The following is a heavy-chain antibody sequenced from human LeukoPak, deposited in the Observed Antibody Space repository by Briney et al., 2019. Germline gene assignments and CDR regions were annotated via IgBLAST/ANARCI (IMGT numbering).Heavy chain of an antibody. J-gene: IGHJ4*02. V-gene: IGHV3-30-3*01. CDR2: ISYDGSNK. CDR3: ARDRGYYDSSGYYTPGYFDY. Sequence: PGGSLRLSCAASGFTFSNCAMSWVRQAPGKGLEWVAVISYDGSNKYYADSVKGRFTISRDNSKNTLYLQMNSLRAEDTAVYYCARDRGYYDSSGYYTPGYFDYWGQGTLVTVSS. D-gene: IGHD3-22*01. CDR1: GFTFSNCA.